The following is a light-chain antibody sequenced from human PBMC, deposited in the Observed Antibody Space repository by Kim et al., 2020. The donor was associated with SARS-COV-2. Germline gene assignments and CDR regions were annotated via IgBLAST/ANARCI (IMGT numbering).Light chain of an antibody. J-gene: IGLJ3*02. CDR3: AAWDDRLNGLWV. Sequence: RVTISCSGSPSNIGGNAVNWYQQLPGTAPKLLIYSNNQLPSGVPDRFSGSKSGTSAFLAISGLQSEDEAVYYCAAWDDRLNGLWVFGGGTQLTVL. CDR1: PSNIGGNA. CDR2: SNN. V-gene: IGLV1-44*01.